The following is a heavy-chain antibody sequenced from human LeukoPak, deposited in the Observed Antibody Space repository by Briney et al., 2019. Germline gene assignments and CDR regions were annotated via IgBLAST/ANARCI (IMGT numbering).Heavy chain of an antibody. CDR3: ARDGRPSPL. CDR1: GFTFSSYN. CDR2: ISSSSSYI. J-gene: IGHJ4*02. Sequence: GGSLRLSCAASGFTFSSYNMNWVRQAPGKGLEWVSAISSSSSYIYYAGSVKGRFTISRDNAQNSLFLQMSSLRAEDTAVYYCARDGRPSPLWGQGTLVTVSS. V-gene: IGHV3-21*01. D-gene: IGHD1-26*01.